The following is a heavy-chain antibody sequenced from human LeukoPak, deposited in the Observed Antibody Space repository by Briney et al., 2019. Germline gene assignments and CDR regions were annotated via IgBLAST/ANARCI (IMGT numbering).Heavy chain of an antibody. CDR2: ISGSGDST. J-gene: IGHJ4*02. Sequence: PGGSLRLSCAASGFTFSSYAMSWVRQAPGKGLEWVSAISGSGDSTYYADSVKGRFTISRDNSKNTLFLRMNSLRAEDTAVYYCANSEMQITMIPKGWDYWGQGTLVTVSS. V-gene: IGHV3-23*01. CDR3: ANSEMQITMIPKGWDY. D-gene: IGHD3-22*01. CDR1: GFTFSSYA.